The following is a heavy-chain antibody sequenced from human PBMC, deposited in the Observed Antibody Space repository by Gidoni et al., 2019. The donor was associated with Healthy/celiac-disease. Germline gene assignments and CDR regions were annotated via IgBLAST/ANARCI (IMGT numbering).Heavy chain of an antibody. D-gene: IGHD2-2*01. V-gene: IGHV1-69*04. CDR3: ARDHCSSTSCMMGYYYYYMDV. J-gene: IGHJ6*03. CDR2: IIPILGIA. Sequence: QVQLVQSGAEVKKPGSSVKVSCKASGVTFSSYAISWVRQAPGQGLEWMGRIIPILGIANYAQKFQGRVTITADKSTSTAYMELSSLRSEDTALYYCARDHCSSTSCMMGYYYYYMDVWGKGTTVTVSS. CDR1: GVTFSSYA.